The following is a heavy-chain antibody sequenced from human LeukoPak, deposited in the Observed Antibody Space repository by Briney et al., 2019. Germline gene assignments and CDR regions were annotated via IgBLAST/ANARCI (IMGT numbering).Heavy chain of an antibody. CDR2: ISYDGSNK. J-gene: IGHJ6*02. D-gene: IGHD4-17*01. CDR3: AKPMLVTVTTSMDV. V-gene: IGHV3-30*18. CDR1: GFTFSSYG. Sequence: GGSLRLSCAASGFTFSSYGMHWVRQAPSKGLEWVAVISYDGSNKYYADSVKGRFTISRDNSKNTLYLQMNSLRAEDTAVYYCAKPMLVTVTTSMDVWGQGTTVTVSS.